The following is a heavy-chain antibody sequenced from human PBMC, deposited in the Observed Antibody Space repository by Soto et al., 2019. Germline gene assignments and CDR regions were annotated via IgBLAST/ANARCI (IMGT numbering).Heavy chain of an antibody. Sequence: SETLSLTCTVSGGSVSSGTHYWSWIRQPPGKRLEWIGFSYSSGSTNYNPSLKSRVTMSVDTSKNQFSLKLRSVIVADTAVYHCARVVRACSGTTCYTRADVWGQGTTVTVSS. CDR3: ARVVRACSGTTCYTRADV. D-gene: IGHD2-2*02. CDR2: SYSSGST. V-gene: IGHV4-61*01. CDR1: GGSVSSGTHY. J-gene: IGHJ6*02.